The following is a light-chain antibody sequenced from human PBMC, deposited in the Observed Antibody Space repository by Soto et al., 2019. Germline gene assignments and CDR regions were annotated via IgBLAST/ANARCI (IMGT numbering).Light chain of an antibody. CDR1: QTISNW. Sequence: DVQMTQSPSTLSASVGDRVTITCRASQTISNWLAWYQQRPGKAPQLLISDASRLESGVPSRFSGSGSGTAFTLTISSLQPDDSATYYCQQYKSYYPRTLGQGTKVDIK. CDR2: DAS. V-gene: IGKV1-5*01. J-gene: IGKJ1*01. CDR3: QQYKSYYPRT.